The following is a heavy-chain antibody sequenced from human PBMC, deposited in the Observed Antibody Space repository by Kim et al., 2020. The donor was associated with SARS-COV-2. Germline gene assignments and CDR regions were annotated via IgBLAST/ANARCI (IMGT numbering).Heavy chain of an antibody. V-gene: IGHV3-23*01. J-gene: IGHJ6*02. D-gene: IGHD6-6*01. Sequence: SLKGRFTISRDNSKNTLYLQMNSLRAEETAVYYCAKEQLVPYYYYGMDVWGQGTTVTVSS. CDR3: AKEQLVPYYYYGMDV.